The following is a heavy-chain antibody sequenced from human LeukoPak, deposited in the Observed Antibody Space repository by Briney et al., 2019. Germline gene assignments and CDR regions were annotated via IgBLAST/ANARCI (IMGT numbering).Heavy chain of an antibody. D-gene: IGHD5-18*01. CDR3: ARDLEGYKVGYNWFDP. V-gene: IGHV3-30*02. CDR1: GFTFSSYG. J-gene: IGHJ5*02. Sequence: GGSLRLSCAASGFTFSSYGMHWVRQAPGKGLEWVAFIRYDGSNKYYADSVKGRFTISRDNAKNSLYLQMNSLRAEDTAVYYCARDLEGYKVGYNWFDPWGQGTLVTVSS. CDR2: IRYDGSNK.